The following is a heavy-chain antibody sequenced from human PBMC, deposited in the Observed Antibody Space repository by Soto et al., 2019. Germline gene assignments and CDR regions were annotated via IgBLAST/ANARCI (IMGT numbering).Heavy chain of an antibody. V-gene: IGHV3-9*01. J-gene: IGHJ4*02. CDR3: GKGGRDGYTDHFDY. CDR1: GFTFDDYA. D-gene: IGHD5-12*01. Sequence: EVQLVESGGGLVQPGRSLRLSCVASGFTFDDYAIHWVRQAPGKGLEWVSFISWNSGTTGYADSVKGRFTISRDNAKNSLYLQMNSLRSEDTALYYCGKGGRDGYTDHFDYWGQGTLVTVSS. CDR2: ISWNSGTT.